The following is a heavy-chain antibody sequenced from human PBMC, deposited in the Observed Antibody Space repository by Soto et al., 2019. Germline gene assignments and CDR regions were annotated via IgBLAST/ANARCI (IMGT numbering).Heavy chain of an antibody. CDR1: GGTFSSYA. CDR3: ARSPYCSGGSCYSGTMYYFDY. V-gene: IGHV1-69*12. Sequence: QVQLVQSGAEVKKPGSSVKVSCKASGGTFSSYAISWVRQAPGQGLEWMGGIIPIFGTANYAQKFQGRVTITADESTXXAXMXXSSLRSEDTAVYYCARSPYCSGGSCYSGTMYYFDYWGQGTLVTVSS. D-gene: IGHD2-15*01. J-gene: IGHJ4*02. CDR2: IIPIFGTA.